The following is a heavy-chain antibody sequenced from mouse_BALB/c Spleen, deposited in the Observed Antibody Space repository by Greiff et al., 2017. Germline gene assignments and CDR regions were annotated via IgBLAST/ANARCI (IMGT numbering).Heavy chain of an antibody. CDR2: IWSGGST. D-gene: IGHD1-1*01. CDR3: ARENYGSSYPFAY. J-gene: IGHJ3*01. V-gene: IGHV2-2*02. Sequence: QVHVKQSGPGLVQPSQSLSITCTVSGFSLTSYGVHWVRQSPGKGLEWLGVIWSGGSTDYNAAFISRLSISKDNSKSQVFFKMNSLQANDTAIYYCARENYGSSYPFAYWGQGTLVTVSA. CDR1: GFSLTSYG.